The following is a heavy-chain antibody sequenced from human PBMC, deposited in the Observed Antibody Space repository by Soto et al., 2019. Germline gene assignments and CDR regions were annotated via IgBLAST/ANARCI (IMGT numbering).Heavy chain of an antibody. V-gene: IGHV1-69*13. D-gene: IGHD6-25*01. CDR1: GGTFSRYA. CDR3: ARQGAALRDYYYGMDV. CDR2: IIPIFGTA. Sequence: ASVKVSCKASGGTFSRYAISWVRQAPGQGLEWMGGIIPIFGTANYAQKFQGRVTITADESTSTAYMELSSLRSEDTAVYYCARQGAALRDYYYGMDVWGQGTTVTVSS. J-gene: IGHJ6*02.